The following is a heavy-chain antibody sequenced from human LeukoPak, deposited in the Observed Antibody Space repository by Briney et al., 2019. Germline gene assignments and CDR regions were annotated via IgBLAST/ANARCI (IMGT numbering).Heavy chain of an antibody. J-gene: IGHJ4*02. V-gene: IGHV4-61*02. CDR2: IYTSGST. CDR1: GGSISSDSYY. Sequence: SETLSLTCTVSGGSISSDSYYWSWIRRPAGKGLEWIGRIYTSGSTNYNPSLKSRVSISVDTSKNQFSLKLRSVTAADTAVYYCARDTGSTVTPLFDYWGQGTLVTVSS. D-gene: IGHD4-17*01. CDR3: ARDTGSTVTPLFDY.